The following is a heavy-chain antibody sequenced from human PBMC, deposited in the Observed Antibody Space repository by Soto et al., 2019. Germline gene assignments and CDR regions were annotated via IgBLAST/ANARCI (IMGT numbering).Heavy chain of an antibody. Sequence: QVQLVESGGGVVQPGRSLRLSCAASGFTFSSYGMHWVRQAPGKGLELVAVISYDGSNKYYADSVKGRFTISRDNSKNTLYLQMNSLRAEDTAVYYCAKIGGSGSHGNFDYWGQGTLVTVSS. D-gene: IGHD3-10*01. J-gene: IGHJ4*02. V-gene: IGHV3-30*18. CDR1: GFTFSSYG. CDR3: AKIGGSGSHGNFDY. CDR2: ISYDGSNK.